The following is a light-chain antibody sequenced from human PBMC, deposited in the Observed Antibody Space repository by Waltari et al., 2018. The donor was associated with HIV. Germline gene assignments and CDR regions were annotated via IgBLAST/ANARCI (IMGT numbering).Light chain of an antibody. V-gene: IGKV3-15*01. Sequence: EIVMTQSPATLSVSPGERATLSCRASQSVSSNLAWYQHKPGQAPRLFIYGASTRATGIPARFSGSGSGTDFTLTISSLQSEDFAVYYCQQYWSVPYTFGQGTRLEIK. J-gene: IGKJ2*01. CDR2: GAS. CDR3: QQYWSVPYT. CDR1: QSVSSN.